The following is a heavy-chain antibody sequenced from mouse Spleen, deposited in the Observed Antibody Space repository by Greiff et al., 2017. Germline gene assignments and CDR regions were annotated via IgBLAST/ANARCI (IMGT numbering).Heavy chain of an antibody. CDR2: INPNNGGT. J-gene: IGHJ4*01. V-gene: IGHV1-18*01. CDR3: ARGEDYYAMDY. CDR1: GYTFTDYN. Sequence: EVQLQQSGPELVKPGASVKIPCKASGYTFTDYNMDWVKQSHGKSLEWIGDINPNNGGTIYNQKFKGKATLTVDKSSSTAYMELRSLTSEDPAVYYCARGEDYYAMDYWGQGTSVTVSS.